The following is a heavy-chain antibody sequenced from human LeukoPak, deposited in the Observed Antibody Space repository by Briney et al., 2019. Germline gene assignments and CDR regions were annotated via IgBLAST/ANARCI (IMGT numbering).Heavy chain of an antibody. CDR1: GFTVSSNY. CDR2: IYSGGST. J-gene: IGHJ4*02. Sequence: PGGSLRLSCAASGFTVSSNYMSWVRQAPGKGLEWVSVIYSGGSTYYADSVKGRFTTSRDNSKNTLYLQMNSLRAEDTAVYCCARVGDILTGYYNFDYWGQGTLVTVSS. CDR3: ARVGDILTGYYNFDY. D-gene: IGHD3-9*01. V-gene: IGHV3-66*01.